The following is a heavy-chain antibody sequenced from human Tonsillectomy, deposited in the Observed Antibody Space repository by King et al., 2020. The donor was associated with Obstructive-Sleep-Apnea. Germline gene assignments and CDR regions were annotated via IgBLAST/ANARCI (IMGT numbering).Heavy chain of an antibody. CDR2: IYYSGST. D-gene: IGHD3-3*01. V-gene: IGHV4-59*01. Sequence: QLQESGPGLVKPSETLSLTCTVSGGSISSYYWSWIRQPPGKGLEWIGYIYYSGSTKYNPSLKSRVTISVDTSKNQFSLKLSSVTAADTAVYYCARETIFGGWFDPWGQGTLVTVSS. J-gene: IGHJ5*02. CDR3: ARETIFGGWFDP. CDR1: GGSISSYY.